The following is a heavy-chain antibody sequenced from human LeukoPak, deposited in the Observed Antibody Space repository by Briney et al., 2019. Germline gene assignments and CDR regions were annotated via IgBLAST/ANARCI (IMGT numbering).Heavy chain of an antibody. CDR1: GFTFSSYA. CDR3: AKDAGSYEFDY. D-gene: IGHD1-26*01. J-gene: IGHJ4*02. V-gene: IGHV3-23*01. CDR2: ISGSGAST. Sequence: GGSLRLPCAASGFTFSSYALSWVRQAPAKGLEWVSAISGSGASTYYADSVKGRFTISRDNSKNTLYLQMNSLRAEDTAVYYCAKDAGSYEFDYWGQGTLVTVSS.